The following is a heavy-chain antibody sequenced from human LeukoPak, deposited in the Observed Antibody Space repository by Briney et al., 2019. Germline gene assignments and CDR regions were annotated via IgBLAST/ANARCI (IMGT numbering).Heavy chain of an antibody. CDR1: GGSISSGDYY. J-gene: IGHJ4*02. CDR2: SCYSGST. D-gene: IGHD2-8*01. V-gene: IGHV4-30-4*08. CDR3: ARVPTTYCTNGVCYYFDY. Sequence: PSQTLSLTCTVSGGSISSGDYYWSWIRQPPGKGMEWSGYSCYSGSTYYNPSLKSRVTISVDTSKNQFSLKLSSVTAADTAVYYCARVPTTYCTNGVCYYFDYWGQGTLVTVSS.